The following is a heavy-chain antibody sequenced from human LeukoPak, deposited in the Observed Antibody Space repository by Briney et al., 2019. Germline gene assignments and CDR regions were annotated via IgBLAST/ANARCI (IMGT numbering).Heavy chain of an antibody. CDR2: IYSDGST. V-gene: IGHV3-53*01. CDR1: GFTVSSSY. Sequence: GGSLRLSCAASGFTVSSSYMNWVRQAPGKGLEWVSVIYSDGSTYYADSVKGRFTISRDNSKNTLYLQMNSLRAEDTAVYYCARGRDLLPTPDFDYWGQGTLVTVPS. D-gene: IGHD1-26*01. J-gene: IGHJ4*02. CDR3: ARGRDLLPTPDFDY.